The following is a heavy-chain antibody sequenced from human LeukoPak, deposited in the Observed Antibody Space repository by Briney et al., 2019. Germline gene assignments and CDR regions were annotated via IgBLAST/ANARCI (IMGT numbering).Heavy chain of an antibody. V-gene: IGHV4-38-2*01. CDR3: ARAKPGYCSSTSCYYYYHMDV. CDR1: GYSIGSGYY. Sequence: SETLSLTCGVSGYSIGSGYYWGWIRQPPGKGLGWIGAIHHSGSNYYNSSLMSRVTISVDTSKNQFSLKLSSVTAADTAVYYCARAKPGYCSSTSCYYYYHMDVWGKGTTVTVSS. D-gene: IGHD2-2*01. CDR2: IHHSGSN. J-gene: IGHJ6*03.